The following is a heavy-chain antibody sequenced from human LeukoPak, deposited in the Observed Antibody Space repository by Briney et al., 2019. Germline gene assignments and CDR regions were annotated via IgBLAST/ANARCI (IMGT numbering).Heavy chain of an antibody. V-gene: IGHV4-34*01. Sequence: PSETLSLTCAVYGGSFSGYYWSWIRQPPGKGLEWIGEINHSGSTNYNPSLESRVTISVDTSKNQFSLKLSSVTAADTAVYYCARGSIAAAVTFDYWGQGTLVTVSS. CDR1: GGSFSGYY. CDR3: ARGSIAAAVTFDY. CDR2: INHSGST. J-gene: IGHJ4*02. D-gene: IGHD6-13*01.